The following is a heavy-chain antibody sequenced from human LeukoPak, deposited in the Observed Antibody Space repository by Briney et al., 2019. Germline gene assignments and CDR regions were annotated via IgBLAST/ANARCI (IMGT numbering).Heavy chain of an antibody. D-gene: IGHD3-22*01. CDR1: GFTFDDYG. CDR3: ARDRATRLLYYYCYMDV. J-gene: IGHJ6*03. V-gene: IGHV3-20*04. Sequence: GGSLRLSCAASGFTFDDYGMSWVRQAPGKGLEWVSGIKWNGGSTAYADSVKGRFTISRDNAKNYLYLQMHSHRAKDTALYYCARDRATRLLYYYCYMDVWGKGNTVTVSS. CDR2: IKWNGGST.